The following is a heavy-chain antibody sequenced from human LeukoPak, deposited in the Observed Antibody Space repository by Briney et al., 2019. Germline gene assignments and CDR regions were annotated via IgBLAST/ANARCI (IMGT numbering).Heavy chain of an antibody. CDR1: GGTFSNYA. D-gene: IGHD3-3*01. CDR3: ARPRTYYDFWRGYPPFDY. CDR2: IITNFGTT. V-gene: IGHV1-69*13. Sequence: ASVKVSCKASGGTFSNYAINWMRQAPGQGLEWLGGIITNFGTTNYAQKCQGRVTITADESTSTVYMELSSLRSEDTAVYYCARPRTYYDFWRGYPPFDYWGQGTLVTVSS. J-gene: IGHJ4*02.